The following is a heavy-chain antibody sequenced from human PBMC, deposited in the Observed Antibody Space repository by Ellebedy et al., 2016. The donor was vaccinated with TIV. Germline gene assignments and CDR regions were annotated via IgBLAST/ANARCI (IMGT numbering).Heavy chain of an antibody. Sequence: SVKVSXXASGGTFSSYGISWVRQAPGQGPEWMGKIIPIIDMPNYAQKFQGRVTITADKSTSTAYMELSSLRSEDTAVYYCARVNQWQGFDAWGQGTLVTVSS. CDR3: ARVNQWQGFDA. CDR1: GGTFSSYG. CDR2: IIPIIDMP. J-gene: IGHJ5*02. D-gene: IGHD6-19*01. V-gene: IGHV1-69*04.